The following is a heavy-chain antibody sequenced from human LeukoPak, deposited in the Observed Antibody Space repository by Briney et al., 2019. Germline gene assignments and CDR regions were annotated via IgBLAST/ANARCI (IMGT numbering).Heavy chain of an antibody. J-gene: IGHJ6*03. V-gene: IGHV4-39*01. CDR1: GGSISSSSYY. Sequence: KPSETLSLTCTVSGGSISSSSYYWGWIRQPPGKGLEWIGSIYYSGGTYYNPSLKSRRVTISVDTSKNQFSLRLSSATAADTAVYYCARHQWHYYYYMGVWGKGSTVTVSS. CDR3: ARHQWHYYYYMGV. CDR2: IYYSGGT. D-gene: IGHD6-19*01.